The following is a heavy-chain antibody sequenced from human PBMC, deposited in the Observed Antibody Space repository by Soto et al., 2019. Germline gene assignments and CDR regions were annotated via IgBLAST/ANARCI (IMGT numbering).Heavy chain of an antibody. V-gene: IGHV1-69*13. CDR3: ATPERGGATVHAFDI. J-gene: IGHJ3*02. D-gene: IGHD1-26*01. CDR2: IIPIFGTA. Sequence: SVKVSCKASGGTFSSYAISWVRQAPGQGLEWMGGIIPIFGTANYAQKFQGRVTITADESTSTAYMELSSLRSEDTAVYYCATPERGGATVHAFDIWGQGTMVTVSS. CDR1: GGTFSSYA.